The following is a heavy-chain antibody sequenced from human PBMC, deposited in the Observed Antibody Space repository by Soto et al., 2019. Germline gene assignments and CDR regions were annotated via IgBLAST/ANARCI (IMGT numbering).Heavy chain of an antibody. CDR3: ARGGGYSGYDSWYYFDY. D-gene: IGHD5-12*01. CDR1: GGSISSSNG. V-gene: IGHV4-4*02. Sequence: SETLSLTCAVSGGSISSSNGWSWVRQPPGKGLEWIGEIYHSGSTNYNPSLKRRVTISIDKSKNQFSLKLSSVTAADTAVYYCARGGGYSGYDSWYYFDYWGQGTLVTVS. CDR2: IYHSGST. J-gene: IGHJ4*02.